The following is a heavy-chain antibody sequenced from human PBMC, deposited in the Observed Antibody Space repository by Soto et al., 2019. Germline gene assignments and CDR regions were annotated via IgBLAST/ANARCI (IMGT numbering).Heavy chain of an antibody. D-gene: IGHD6-13*01. J-gene: IGHJ6*02. CDR1: GGSISSGGYY. CDR3: ARDNPPSIAAAGKHPGPYYYYGMDV. CDR2: IYYSGST. Sequence: KPSETLSLTCTVSGGSISSGGYYWSWIRQHPGKGLEWIGYIYYSGSTYYNPSLKSRVTISVDTSKNQFSLKLSSVTAADTAVYYCARDNPPSIAAAGKHPGPYYYYGMDVWGQGTTVTVSS. V-gene: IGHV4-31*03.